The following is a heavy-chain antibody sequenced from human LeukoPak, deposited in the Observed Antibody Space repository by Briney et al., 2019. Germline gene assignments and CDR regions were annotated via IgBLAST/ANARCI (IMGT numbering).Heavy chain of an antibody. Sequence: ASVTVSCKASGGTFSSYAISWVRQAPGQGLEWMGGIIPIFGTANYAQKFQGRVTITADESTSTAYMELSSLRSEDTAVYYCAAAAPSSNSLDWFDFWGQGTLVTVSS. D-gene: IGHD6-25*01. CDR1: GGTFSSYA. CDR3: AAAAPSSNSLDWFDF. CDR2: IIPIFGTA. J-gene: IGHJ5*01. V-gene: IGHV1-69*13.